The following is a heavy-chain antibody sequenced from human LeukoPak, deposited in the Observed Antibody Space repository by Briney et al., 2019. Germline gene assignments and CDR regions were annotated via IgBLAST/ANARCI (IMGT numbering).Heavy chain of an antibody. CDR3: AREGSSNAFDY. Sequence: GGSLRLSCAASVFTFSSYCMHWVRQAPGKGREWAAVIWYDGSNKYYADSVKGRFTISRDNSKNTLYLQMNSLRAEDTAVYYCAREGSSNAFDYWGQGTLVTVSS. CDR2: IWYDGSNK. V-gene: IGHV3-33*01. CDR1: VFTFSSYC. J-gene: IGHJ4*02. D-gene: IGHD4-11*01.